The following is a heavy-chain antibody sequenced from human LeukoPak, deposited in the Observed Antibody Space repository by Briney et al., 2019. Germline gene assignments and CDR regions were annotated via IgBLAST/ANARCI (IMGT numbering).Heavy chain of an antibody. CDR1: GGSISSYY. CDR3: ARHSGIAVAGSPFDY. V-gene: IGHV4-59*08. J-gene: IGHJ4*02. CDR2: IYYSGST. D-gene: IGHD6-19*01. Sequence: PSETLSLTCTVSGGSISSYYCSWIRQPPGKGLEWIGYIYYSGSTNYNPSLKSRVTISVDTSKNQFSLKLSSVTAADTAVYYCARHSGIAVAGSPFDYWGQGTLVTVSS.